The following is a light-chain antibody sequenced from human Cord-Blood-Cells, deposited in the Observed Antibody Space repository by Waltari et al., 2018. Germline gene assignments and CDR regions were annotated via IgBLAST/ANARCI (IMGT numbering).Light chain of an antibody. CDR3: CSYAGSYTYVV. Sequence: QSALTQPRSVSGSPGQSVTISCPGTRSDVGGYNYVPCYQQHPGKAPKLMIYDVSKRPSGVPDRFSGSKSGNTASLTISGLQAEDEADYYCCSYAGSYTYVVFGGGTKLTVL. V-gene: IGLV2-11*01. CDR2: DVS. J-gene: IGLJ2*01. CDR1: RSDVGGYNY.